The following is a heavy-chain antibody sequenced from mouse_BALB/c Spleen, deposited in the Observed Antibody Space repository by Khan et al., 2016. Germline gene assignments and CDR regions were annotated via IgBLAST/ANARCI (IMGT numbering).Heavy chain of an antibody. D-gene: IGHD1-1*01. CDR1: GYSITSDYA. Sequence: EVQLQESGPGLVKPSQSLSLTCTVTGYSITSDYAWNWIRQFPGNKLEWMGYISYSGSTSYNPSLKSRISITRDTSKNQFFLQLNSVTTEDTATYYCARERRRPYYGSVDYWGQGTTLTVSS. V-gene: IGHV3-2*02. J-gene: IGHJ2*01. CDR3: ARERRRPYYGSVDY. CDR2: ISYSGST.